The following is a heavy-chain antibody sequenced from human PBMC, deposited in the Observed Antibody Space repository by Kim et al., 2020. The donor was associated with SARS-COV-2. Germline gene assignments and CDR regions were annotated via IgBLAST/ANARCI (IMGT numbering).Heavy chain of an antibody. V-gene: IGHV3-30*04. CDR2: ISYDGSNK. CDR3: ARDRYNWNDGFLDY. CDR1: GFTFSSYA. J-gene: IGHJ4*02. Sequence: GGSLRLSCAASGFTFSSYAMHWVRQAPGKGLEWVAVISYDGSNKYYADSVKGRFTISRDNSKNTLYLQMNSLRAEDTAVYYCARDRYNWNDGFLDYWGQGTLVTVSS. D-gene: IGHD1-20*01.